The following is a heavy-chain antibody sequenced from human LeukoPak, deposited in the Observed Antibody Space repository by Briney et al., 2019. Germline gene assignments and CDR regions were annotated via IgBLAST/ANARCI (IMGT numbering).Heavy chain of an antibody. V-gene: IGHV3-30*02. D-gene: IGHD1-7*01. J-gene: IGHJ4*02. Sequence: QPGGSLRLSCAASGFTFSNYGMHWVRQAPGKGLEWLTFIRYDGNIQYYADSVKGRFTISRDNSKNTLYLQMNSLRAEDTAVYYCAKENWNYGWGQGTLVTVSS. CDR1: GFTFSNYG. CDR3: AKENWNYG. CDR2: IRYDGNIQ.